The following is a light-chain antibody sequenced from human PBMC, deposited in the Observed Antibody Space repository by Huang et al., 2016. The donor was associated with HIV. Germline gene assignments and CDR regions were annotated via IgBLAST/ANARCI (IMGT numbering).Light chain of an antibody. CDR1: QSLLHSDGKTY. CDR3: MQTLQPAT. Sequence: DIVLTQTPLSLSVTTGQPASISCKSSQSLLHSDGKTYLYWYLQKAGQSPQLLLDEGSNRFSGVPDRFSGSGSKINFTLTISRVEAEDVGVYYCMQTLQPATFGQGTKVEIK. CDR2: EGS. V-gene: IGKV2D-29*02. J-gene: IGKJ1*01.